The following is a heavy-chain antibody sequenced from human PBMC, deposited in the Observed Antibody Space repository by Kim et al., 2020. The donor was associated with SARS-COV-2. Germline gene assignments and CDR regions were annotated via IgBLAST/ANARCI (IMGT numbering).Heavy chain of an antibody. CDR3: ARMGRYYDILTGYS. J-gene: IGHJ4*02. D-gene: IGHD3-9*01. Sequence: AQKFQGRVTITADESTSTAYMELSSLRSEDTAVYYCARMGRYYDILTGYSWGQGTLVTVSS. V-gene: IGHV1-69*01.